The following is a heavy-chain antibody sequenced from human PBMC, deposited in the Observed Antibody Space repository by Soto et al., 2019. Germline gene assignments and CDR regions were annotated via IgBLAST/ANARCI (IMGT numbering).Heavy chain of an antibody. CDR1: GFTFSSYA. V-gene: IGHV3-23*01. J-gene: IGHJ4*02. CDR2: ISGSGGST. D-gene: IGHD4-17*01. Sequence: GGSLRLSCAASGFTFSSYAMGWVRQAPGKGLEWVSGISGSGGSTYYADSVKGRFTISRDNSKKTLNLQMNSLRAEDTAVYYCAKATTVTTMYDFDYWGQGTLVTVS. CDR3: AKATTVTTMYDFDY.